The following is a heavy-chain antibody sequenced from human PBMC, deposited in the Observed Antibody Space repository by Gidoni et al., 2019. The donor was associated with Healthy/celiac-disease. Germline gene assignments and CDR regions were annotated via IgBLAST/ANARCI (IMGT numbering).Heavy chain of an antibody. D-gene: IGHD1-26*01. CDR2: IKSKTEGGTT. CDR3: TTDPSGSYFRGRNFDY. CDR1: GFTFSTAW. V-gene: IGHV3-15*01. Sequence: VQLVESGGGLVKPGGSLRLSCAASGFTFSTAWRSWVRQAPGKGLEWVGRIKSKTEGGTTDYAAPVKGRFTISRDDSKNTLYLQMNSLKTEDTAVYYCTTDPSGSYFRGRNFDYWGQGTLVTVSS. J-gene: IGHJ4*02.